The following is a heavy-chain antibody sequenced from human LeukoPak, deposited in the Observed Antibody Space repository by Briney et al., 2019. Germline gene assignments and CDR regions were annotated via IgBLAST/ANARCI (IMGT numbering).Heavy chain of an antibody. CDR1: GGSFSGYY. CDR3: ASPSIAARPVFDY. CDR2: INHSGST. J-gene: IGHJ4*02. V-gene: IGHV4-34*01. D-gene: IGHD6-6*01. Sequence: SETLSLTCAVYGGSFSGYYWSWIRQPPGKGLEWIGEINHSGSTNYNPSLKSRVTISVDTSKNQFSLKLSSVTAADTAVYYCASPSIAARPVFDYWGQGTLVTVSS.